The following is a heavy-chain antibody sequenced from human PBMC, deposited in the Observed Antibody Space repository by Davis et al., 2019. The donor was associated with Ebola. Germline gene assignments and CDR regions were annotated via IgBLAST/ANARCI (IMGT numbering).Heavy chain of an antibody. J-gene: IGHJ4*02. V-gene: IGHV4-59*01. D-gene: IGHD3-22*01. Sequence: SETLSLTCTVSGGSISTYYWSWIRQSPGKGLEWIGYIYYSGSTNYNPSLKSRVTISVDTSKNQFSLKLSSVTAADTAVYYCARGPRDYYDSSGLDYWGQGTLVTVSS. CDR3: ARGPRDYYDSSGLDY. CDR1: GGSISTYY. CDR2: IYYSGST.